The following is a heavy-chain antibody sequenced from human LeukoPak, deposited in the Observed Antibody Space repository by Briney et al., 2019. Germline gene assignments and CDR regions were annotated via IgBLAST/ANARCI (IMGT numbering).Heavy chain of an antibody. V-gene: IGHV4-59*01. CDR3: ARGSLGDYGNWFDL. CDR1: GGSISSYY. D-gene: IGHD4-17*01. Sequence: PSETLSLTCTVSGGSISSYYWSWIRQSPGKGLEWIGYIYSSGSTKYNPSLKSRLTMSVDTSKNQFSLKMSSVTAVDTAVYYCARGSLGDYGNWFDLWGQGTLVTVSS. J-gene: IGHJ5*02. CDR2: IYSSGST.